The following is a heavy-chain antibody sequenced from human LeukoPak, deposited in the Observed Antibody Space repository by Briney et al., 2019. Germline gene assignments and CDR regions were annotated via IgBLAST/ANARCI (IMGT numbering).Heavy chain of an antibody. Sequence: PGGSLRLSCAASGFTFSSYAMHWVRQAPGKGLEWVAVIWYDGSNKYYADSVKGRFTISRDNSKNTLYLQMNSLRAEDTAVYYCAREGYCSGGSCYFDYWGQGTLVTVSS. CDR1: GFTFSSYA. CDR2: IWYDGSNK. J-gene: IGHJ4*02. CDR3: AREGYCSGGSCYFDY. D-gene: IGHD2-15*01. V-gene: IGHV3-33*08.